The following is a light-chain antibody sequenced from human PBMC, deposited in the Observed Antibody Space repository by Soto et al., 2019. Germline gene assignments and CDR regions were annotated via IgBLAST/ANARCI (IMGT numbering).Light chain of an antibody. CDR3: QQYNNWAPET. CDR2: GAS. J-gene: IGKJ3*01. CDR1: QSVSSN. Sequence: EIVMTQSPATLSVSPGERATLSCRASQSVSSNLAWYQQKPGQAPRLLIYGASTRATGIPARFSGSGSGTEFTLTIGSLQSEDFAVYYCQQYNNWAPETFGPGTKVDIK. V-gene: IGKV3-15*01.